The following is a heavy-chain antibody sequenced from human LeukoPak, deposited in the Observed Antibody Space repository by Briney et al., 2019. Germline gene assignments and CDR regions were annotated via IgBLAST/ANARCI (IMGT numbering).Heavy chain of an antibody. CDR3: ARDRVVFLY. V-gene: IGHV3-7*04. D-gene: IGHD3-10*01. CDR2: INQDGTEK. CDR1: GFTFTPYW. Sequence: PGGSLRLSCAASGFTFTPYWMTWVRQAPGKGLEWVANINQDGTEKHYVDSVKGRFTISRDNAQSSVYLQMNSLRAEDTAVYYCARDRVVFLYWGQGTLVTVSS. J-gene: IGHJ4*02.